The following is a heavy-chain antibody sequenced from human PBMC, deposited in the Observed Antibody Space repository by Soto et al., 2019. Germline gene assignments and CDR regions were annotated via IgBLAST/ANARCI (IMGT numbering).Heavy chain of an antibody. CDR1: VGSVDGCY. J-gene: IGHJ4*02. CDR3: ARGEVTTGVF. CDR2: INHSGSI. D-gene: IGHD4-17*01. V-gene: IGHV4-34*01. Sequence: SETLSLTCAVYVGSVDGCYWSRVRQPPGKGLEWIGEINHSGSITYAPSLKSRVTMSVDTSKNQFSLRLNSVTAADTAVYYCARGEVTTGVFWGQGTQVTVS.